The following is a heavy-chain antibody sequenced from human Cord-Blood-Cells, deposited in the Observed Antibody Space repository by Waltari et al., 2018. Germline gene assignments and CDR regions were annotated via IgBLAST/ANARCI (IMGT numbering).Heavy chain of an antibody. J-gene: IGHJ5*02. Sequence: QVQLQQWGAGLLKPSETLSLTCAVYGGSFSGAYWSLIRQPPGKVLEWIVEIKQSGSTSSNPSLKSRVTISVASSKNRCSLKLSSVTAADTAVYYCARGFCEREGCSSSSWFDPWGQGTLVTVSS. CDR1: GGSFSGAY. CDR2: IKQSGST. CDR3: ARGFCEREGCSSSSWFDP. D-gene: IGHD6-6*01. V-gene: IGHV4-34*01.